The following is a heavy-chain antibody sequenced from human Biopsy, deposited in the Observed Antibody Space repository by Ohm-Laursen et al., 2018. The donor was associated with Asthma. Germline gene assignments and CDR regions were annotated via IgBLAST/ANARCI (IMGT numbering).Heavy chain of an antibody. Sequence: SLRLSCAASGFSFSNFAIHWVRQAPGKGLEWVGVISKDASTQDYADSVKGRFTMARDNSKNTLDLQMNSLRVEDTAFYHCTKDTGELGMSAFDVWGQGTMVAVSS. CDR1: GFSFSNFA. CDR2: ISKDASTQ. V-gene: IGHV3-30*18. J-gene: IGHJ3*01. CDR3: TKDTGELGMSAFDV. D-gene: IGHD7-27*01.